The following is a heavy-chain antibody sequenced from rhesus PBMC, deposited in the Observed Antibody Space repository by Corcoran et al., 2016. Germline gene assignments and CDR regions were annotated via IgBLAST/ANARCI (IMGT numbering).Heavy chain of an antibody. CDR1: GGSISGYYY. J-gene: IGHJ4*01. Sequence: QVQLQQWGEGLVKPSETLSLTCAVYGGSISGYYYWSWIRQPPGKGLELIGYIYGNSASTNYNPSLTNRVPISKATSKNQFSLKLSSVTAADTAGYYCARSPIVGRVRSYFDDWGQGVLVTVSS. CDR2: IYGNSAST. V-gene: IGHV4-73*01. CDR3: ARSPIVGRVRSYFDD. D-gene: IGHD5-24*01.